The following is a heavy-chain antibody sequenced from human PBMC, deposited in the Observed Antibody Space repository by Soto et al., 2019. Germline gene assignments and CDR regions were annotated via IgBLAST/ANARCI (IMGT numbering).Heavy chain of an antibody. CDR2: ISGSGGNT. CDR1: GFTFSTYA. D-gene: IGHD6-19*01. Sequence: EVQLLESGGGLVQPGGSLRLSCAASGFTFSTYAMNWVRQAPGKGLEWVSAISGSGGNTYYADSVKGRFTISRDNSKNTLYLQMSSLRAEDTAVYYCAKDLGSSAWYPFDCWGQGTLVTVSS. CDR3: AKDLGSSAWYPFDC. J-gene: IGHJ4*02. V-gene: IGHV3-23*01.